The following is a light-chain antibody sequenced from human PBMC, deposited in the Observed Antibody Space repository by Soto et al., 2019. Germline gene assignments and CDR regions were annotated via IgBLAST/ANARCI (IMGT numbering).Light chain of an antibody. CDR2: DAS. V-gene: IGKV3-11*01. J-gene: IGKJ1*01. CDR1: QSVSSY. CDR3: QQRSNWPPWT. Sequence: EIVLTQSPATLSLSTGERATLSCRASQSVSSYLAWYQQKPGQAPRLLIYDASNRATGIPARFSGSGSGTDFTLTISSLEPEDFAVYYCQQRSNWPPWTFGQGPKVEIK.